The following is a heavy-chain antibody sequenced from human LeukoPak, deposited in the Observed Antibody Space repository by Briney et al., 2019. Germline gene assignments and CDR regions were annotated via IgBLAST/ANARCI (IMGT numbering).Heavy chain of an antibody. CDR1: GFTFSSYG. CDR2: ISYDGSNK. Sequence: GRSLRLSCAASGFTFSSYGMHWVRQAPGKGLEWVAVISYDGSNKYYAGSVKGRFTISRDNSKNTLYLQMNSLRAEDTAVYYCARDPAGVVPDNWFDPWGQGTLVTVSS. CDR3: ARDPAGVVPDNWFDP. D-gene: IGHD2-2*01. J-gene: IGHJ5*02. V-gene: IGHV3-30*03.